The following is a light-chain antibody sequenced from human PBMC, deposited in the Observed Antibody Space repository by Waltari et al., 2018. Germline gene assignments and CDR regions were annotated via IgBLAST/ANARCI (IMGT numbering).Light chain of an antibody. CDR1: TSDVGGYNL. Sequence: QSALTQPASVSGSPGQSITISCTGSTSDVGGYNLVSWYRQFPNKAPQLIIYEGTRRPSGVSSRFSASKSGNTASLTNSGLQAEDEALYFCSSYARSDNSVLFGGGTQLSVL. V-gene: IGLV2-23*01. CDR3: SSYARSDNSVL. CDR2: EGT. J-gene: IGLJ2*01.